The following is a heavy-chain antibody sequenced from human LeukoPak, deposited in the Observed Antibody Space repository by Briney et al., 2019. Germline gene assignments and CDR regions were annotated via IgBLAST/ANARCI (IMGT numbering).Heavy chain of an antibody. D-gene: IGHD1-26*01. J-gene: IGHJ4*02. CDR2: IYGSGVSI. CDR3: AKDLGWELPAEAY. Sequence: SGGSVTLSCVASGFTFKNYVMNWVRQAPGKGLEWLATIYGSGVSISYADSVKGRFTISRDNSNNTLYLQMNSLRAEDTAMYYCAKDLGWELPAEAYWGQGILVTVSS. V-gene: IGHV3-23*01. CDR1: GFTFKNYV.